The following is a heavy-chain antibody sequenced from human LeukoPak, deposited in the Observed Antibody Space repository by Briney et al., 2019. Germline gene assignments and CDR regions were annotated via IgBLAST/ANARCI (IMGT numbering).Heavy chain of an antibody. D-gene: IGHD1-26*01. V-gene: IGHV3-48*03. CDR3: ARDFGQWQLNGGYYLDY. Sequence: GGSLRLSCAASGFTFSSYEMNWVRQAPGKGLEWVSYISSSGSTIYYADPVKGRFTVSRDHAKNSLYLQMNSLRAEDTAVYYCARDFGQWQLNGGYYLDYWGQGTLVTVSS. J-gene: IGHJ4*02. CDR1: GFTFSSYE. CDR2: ISSSGSTI.